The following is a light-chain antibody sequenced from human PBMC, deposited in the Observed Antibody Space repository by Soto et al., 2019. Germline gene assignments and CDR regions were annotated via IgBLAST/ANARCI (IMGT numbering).Light chain of an antibody. CDR2: GAS. V-gene: IGKV3-20*01. J-gene: IGKJ2*01. CDR1: QSVSSSY. CDR3: QQYGRSPYT. Sequence: EIVLTQSPGTLSLSPGERATLSCRASQSVSSSYLAWYQQNPGQAPRLLIYGASSRATGIPDRFSGSGSGTDFTRSISRLEPEDFAVYYCQQYGRSPYTFGQGTKLEIK.